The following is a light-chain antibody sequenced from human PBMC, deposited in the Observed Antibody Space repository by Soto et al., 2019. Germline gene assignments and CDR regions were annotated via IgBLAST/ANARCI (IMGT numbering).Light chain of an antibody. CDR1: QSVNSY. V-gene: IGKV3-11*01. CDR3: QQRTNWPWT. CDR2: DAS. Sequence: EIVLTQSPVTLSLSPGERVTLSCRASQSVNSYLVWYQQKPGQAPRLLIYDASTRATGIPARFSGSGSGTDFTLTISSLEPEDFAVYYCQQRTNWPWTFGQGTKVEIK. J-gene: IGKJ1*01.